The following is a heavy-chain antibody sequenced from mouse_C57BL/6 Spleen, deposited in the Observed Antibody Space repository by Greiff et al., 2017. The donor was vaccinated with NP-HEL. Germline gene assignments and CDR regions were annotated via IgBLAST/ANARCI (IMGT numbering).Heavy chain of an antibody. CDR1: GYTFTSYW. Sequence: QVQLQQSGAELVRPGSSVKLSCKASGYTFTSYWMHWVKQRPIQGLEWIGNIDPSDSETHYNQKFKDKATLTVDKSSSTAYMQLSSLTSEDSAVYYCARSTTVVATGYFDVWGTGTTVTVSS. CDR2: IDPSDSET. CDR3: ARSTTVVATGYFDV. V-gene: IGHV1-52*01. J-gene: IGHJ1*03. D-gene: IGHD1-1*01.